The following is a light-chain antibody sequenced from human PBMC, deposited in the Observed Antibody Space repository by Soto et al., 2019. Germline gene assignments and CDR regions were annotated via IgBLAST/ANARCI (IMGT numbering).Light chain of an antibody. Sequence: EIVLTQSPGTLSLSPGERATLSCRASQPVSSDSLAWYQQKPGQAPRLLIFGASNRATGIPDWFSGSGSGTDFTLTSTRLEHEDFAVYYCQQDGDSITFGGGAEVDIK. V-gene: IGKV3-20*01. CDR3: QQDGDSIT. CDR2: GAS. J-gene: IGKJ4*02. CDR1: QPVSSDS.